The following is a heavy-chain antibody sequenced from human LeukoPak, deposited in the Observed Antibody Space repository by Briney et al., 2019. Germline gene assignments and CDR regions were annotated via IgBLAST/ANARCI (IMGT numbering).Heavy chain of an antibody. CDR1: GGSFSGYY. V-gene: IGHV4-34*01. J-gene: IGHJ5*02. CDR2: INHSGST. CDR3: ARARIAAAGISWFDP. D-gene: IGHD6-13*01. Sequence: PSETLSLTCAVYGGSFSGYYWSWICQPPGKGLEWIGEINHSGSTNYNPSLKSRVTISVDTSKNQFSLKLSSVTAADTAVYYCARARIAAAGISWFDPWGQGTLVTVSS.